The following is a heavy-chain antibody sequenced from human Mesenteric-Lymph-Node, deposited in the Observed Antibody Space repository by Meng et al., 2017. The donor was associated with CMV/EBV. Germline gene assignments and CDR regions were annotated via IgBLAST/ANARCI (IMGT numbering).Heavy chain of an antibody. Sequence: ASVKVSCKASGYTFTDYYMHWVRQAPGQGLEWMGWLNPKSGGTNYAQRFQGRVTMTRDTSISTAYMELSRLRSDDTAVYYCARAMVVYYYYGMDVWGQGTTVTVSS. CDR1: GYTFTDYY. CDR2: LNPKSGGT. D-gene: IGHD4/OR15-4a*01. J-gene: IGHJ6*02. CDR3: ARAMVVYYYYGMDV. V-gene: IGHV1-2*02.